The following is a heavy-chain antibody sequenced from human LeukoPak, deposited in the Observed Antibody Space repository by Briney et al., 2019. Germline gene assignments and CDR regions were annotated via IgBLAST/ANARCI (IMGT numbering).Heavy chain of an antibody. V-gene: IGHV1-24*01. CDR2: FDPEDGET. CDR1: GYTLTELS. CDR3: ATSELLRRDYFDY. D-gene: IGHD1-26*01. J-gene: IGHJ4*02. Sequence: ASVKVSCKVSGYTLTELSMHWVRQAPGKGLEWMGSFDPEDGETIYAQKFQGRVTMTEDTSTDTAYMELSSLRSEDTAVYYCATSELLRRDYFDYWGQGTLVTVSS.